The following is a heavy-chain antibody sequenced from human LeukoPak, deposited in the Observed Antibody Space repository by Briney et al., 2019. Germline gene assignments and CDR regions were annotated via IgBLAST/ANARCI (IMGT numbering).Heavy chain of an antibody. D-gene: IGHD3-10*01. CDR1: GGSISSSSYY. CDR2: IYYSGST. CDR3: ARVRGSGSSSWIYWYFDL. V-gene: IGHV4-39*07. J-gene: IGHJ2*01. Sequence: NPSETLSLTCTVSGGSISSSSYYWGWIRQPPGKGLEWIGSIYYSGSTYYNPSLKSRVTISVDTSKNQFSLKLSSVTAADTAVYYCARVRGSGSSSWIYWYFDLWGRGTLVTVSS.